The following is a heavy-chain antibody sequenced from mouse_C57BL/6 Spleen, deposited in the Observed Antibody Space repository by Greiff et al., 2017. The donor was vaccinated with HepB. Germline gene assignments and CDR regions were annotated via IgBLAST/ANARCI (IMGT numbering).Heavy chain of an antibody. V-gene: IGHV1-72*01. CDR1: GYTFTSYW. D-gene: IGHD2-2*01. J-gene: IGHJ3*01. Sequence: QVQLQQPGAELVKPGASVKLSCKASGYTFTSYWMHWVKQRPGRGLEWIGRIDPNSGGTKYNEKFKSKATLTVDKPSSTAYVQLSSLTSEDSAVYYCAREGVTPFAYWGQGTLVTVSA. CDR2: IDPNSGGT. CDR3: AREGVTPFAY.